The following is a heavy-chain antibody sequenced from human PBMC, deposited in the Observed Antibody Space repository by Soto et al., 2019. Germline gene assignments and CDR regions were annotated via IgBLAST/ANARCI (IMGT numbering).Heavy chain of an antibody. Sequence: EVQLEEVGGDLVQPGGSLRLSCAASGFTLSAYWMTWVRQAPGKGLEWVANINRDGSKKSYLDSVRGRFTFSRDNVGNSLYLQMDSLRADDTALYFCARDVSPGSSSLYLDAFDIWGQGTMVTVSS. CDR3: ARDVSPGSSSLYLDAFDI. CDR2: INRDGSKK. J-gene: IGHJ3*02. CDR1: GFTLSAYW. V-gene: IGHV3-7*05. D-gene: IGHD6-13*01.